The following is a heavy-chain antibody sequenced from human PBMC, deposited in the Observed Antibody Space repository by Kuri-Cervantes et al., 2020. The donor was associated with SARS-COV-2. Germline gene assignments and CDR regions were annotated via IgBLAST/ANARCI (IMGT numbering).Heavy chain of an antibody. J-gene: IGHJ3*02. Sequence: SETLSLTCTVSGGSISSSSYYWSWIRQPPGKGLEWIGYIYYSGSTNYNPSLKSRVTISVDTSKNQFSLKLSSVTAADTAVYYCARHAPLDFWSGYRDGAAFDIWGQGTMVTVSS. CDR2: IYYSGST. V-gene: IGHV4-61*05. CDR3: ARHAPLDFWSGYRDGAAFDI. D-gene: IGHD3-3*01. CDR1: GGSISSSSYY.